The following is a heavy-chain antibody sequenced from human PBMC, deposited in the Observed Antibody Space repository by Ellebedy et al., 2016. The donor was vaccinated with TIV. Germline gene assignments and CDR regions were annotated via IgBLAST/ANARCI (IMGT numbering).Heavy chain of an antibody. CDR3: ARSMYNSEISGPSDFDY. CDR2: IYYSGST. J-gene: IGHJ4*02. V-gene: IGHV4-59*08. Sequence: SETLSLXCTVSGGSISSYHWSWIRQPPGKGLEWIGYIYYSGSTYYNPSLKSRVAISVDTSKMEFSLKLSSVTAADTAVYYCARSMYNSEISGPSDFDYWGQGTLVTVSS. D-gene: IGHD3-22*01. CDR1: GGSISSYH.